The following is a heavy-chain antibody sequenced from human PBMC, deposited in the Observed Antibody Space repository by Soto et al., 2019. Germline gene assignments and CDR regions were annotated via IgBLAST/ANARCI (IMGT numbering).Heavy chain of an antibody. D-gene: IGHD3-10*01. CDR2: INPIVSMS. Sequence: QVQLVQSGTEVKKPGSSVKVSCKASGDTFSFYTINWVRQAPGLGLEWVGRINPIVSMSNYAQKFQGRVXXXXXXXXXXXXXXXXXXXXXXXXXXXXXXXXXXXYRAFDYWGQGALVIVSS. CDR1: GDTFSFYT. CDR3: XXXXXXXYRAFDY. V-gene: IGHV1-69*02. J-gene: IGHJ4*02.